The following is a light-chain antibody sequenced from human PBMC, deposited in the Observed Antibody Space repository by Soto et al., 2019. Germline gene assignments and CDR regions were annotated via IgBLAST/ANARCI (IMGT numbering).Light chain of an antibody. J-gene: IGKJ4*01. CDR2: WAS. Sequence: DIVMTQSPDSLAVSLGERATMNCKSSQSVLYTSTNENYLAWYQQKPGQPPKLLFYWASTRESGVPDRFSGSGSGTDFTLTISSLQAEDVAVYYCQQNYSTPLTFGGGTKVEIK. V-gene: IGKV4-1*01. CDR3: QQNYSTPLT. CDR1: QSVLYTSTNENY.